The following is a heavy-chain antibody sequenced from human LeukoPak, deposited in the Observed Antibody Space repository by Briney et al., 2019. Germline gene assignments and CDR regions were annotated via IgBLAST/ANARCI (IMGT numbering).Heavy chain of an antibody. Sequence: SETLSLTCTVSGGSISSSSYYWGWIRQPPGKGLEWIGSIYYSGSTYYNPSLKSRVTISIDTSKNQFSLKLSSVTAADTAVYYCARSRQGWGSYYFDYWGQGTLVTVSS. CDR1: GGSISSSSYY. V-gene: IGHV4-39*01. J-gene: IGHJ4*02. CDR3: ARSRQGWGSYYFDY. CDR2: IYYSGST. D-gene: IGHD3-16*01.